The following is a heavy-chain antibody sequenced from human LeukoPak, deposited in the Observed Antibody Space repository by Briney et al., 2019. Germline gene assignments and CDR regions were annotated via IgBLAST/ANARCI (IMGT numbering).Heavy chain of an antibody. CDR3: ARVGGDYYDSCHDY. CDR2: INANSGGT. D-gene: IGHD3-22*01. CDR1: GYTFTGYY. Sequence: EASVKVSCKASGYTFTGYYMHWVRQAPGQGLEWMGWINANSGGTNYAQKFQGRVTMTRDTSIGTAYMELSRLRSDDTAVYYCARVGGDYYDSCHDYWGQGTLVTVSS. V-gene: IGHV1-2*02. J-gene: IGHJ4*02.